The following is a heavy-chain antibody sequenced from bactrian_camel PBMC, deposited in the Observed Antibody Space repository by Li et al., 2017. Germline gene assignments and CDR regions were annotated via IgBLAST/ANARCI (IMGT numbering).Heavy chain of an antibody. D-gene: IGHD2*01. CDR1: GYTYNRNC. V-gene: IGHV3S1*01. CDR2: IYTGSGNT. Sequence: HVQLVESGGGSVQAGGSLRLSCAASGYTYNRNCMAWFRQAPGKEREGVARIYTGSGNTYYADSVKGRFTISQDNAKNTVYLQMNSLKPEDTAMYYCAARGPYCYTKLSVADFTYWGQGT. J-gene: IGHJ6*01. CDR3: AARGPYCYTKLSVADFTY.